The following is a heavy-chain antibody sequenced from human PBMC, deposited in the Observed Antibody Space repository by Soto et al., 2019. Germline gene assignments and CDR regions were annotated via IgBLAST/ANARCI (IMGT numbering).Heavy chain of an antibody. CDR3: ARDSGSYRYVSD. D-gene: IGHD1-26*01. Sequence: QVQLVQSGAEVKKPGASVKVSCKASGYTFTSSGFSWVRQAPGQGLEWMAWISAYNGETHYAQKFQGRVTMTTDTYTSTSYMERRILKSDDTAVYYSARDSGSYRYVSDWGQGTLVTDSS. CDR2: ISAYNGET. J-gene: IGHJ4*02. V-gene: IGHV1-18*01. CDR1: GYTFTSSG.